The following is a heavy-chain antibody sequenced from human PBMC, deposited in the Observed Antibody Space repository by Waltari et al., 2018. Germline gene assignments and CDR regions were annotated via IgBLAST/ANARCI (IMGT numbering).Heavy chain of an antibody. Sequence: EVQLVESVGGLVQPGGSLRLSCAASGITSSSYWTHWVRQAPGKGLVWVSRINSDGGSTSYADSVKGRFTISRDNAKNTLYLQMNSLRAEDTAVYYCATCYYYDSSGNYYVSDYWGQGTLVTVSS. CDR1: GITSSSYW. D-gene: IGHD3-22*01. CDR3: ATCYYYDSSGNYYVSDY. CDR2: INSDGGST. V-gene: IGHV3-74*01. J-gene: IGHJ4*02.